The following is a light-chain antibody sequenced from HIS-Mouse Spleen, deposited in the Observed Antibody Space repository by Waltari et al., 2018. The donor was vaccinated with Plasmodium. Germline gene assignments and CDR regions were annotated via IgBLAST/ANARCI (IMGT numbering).Light chain of an antibody. CDR1: SSDVGGYNY. Sequence: QSALTQPPSASGSPGQSVTISCTGTSSDVGGYNYVSWYQQHPGTAPKLMMYEVSKRPSGVPGRFSGCKSGNTASLTVSGLQAEDEADYYCSSYAGSNNLVFGGGTKLTVL. V-gene: IGLV2-8*01. J-gene: IGLJ2*01. CDR3: SSYAGSNNLV. CDR2: EVS.